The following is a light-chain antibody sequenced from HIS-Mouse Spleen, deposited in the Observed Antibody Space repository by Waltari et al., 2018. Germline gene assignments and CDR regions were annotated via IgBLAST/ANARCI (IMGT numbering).Light chain of an antibody. CDR3: SSYTSSSTYV. CDR1: SSDVGGYNY. V-gene: IGLV2-14*03. J-gene: IGLJ1*01. CDR2: DVS. Sequence: QSALTQPASVSGSPGQSITISCTGTSSDVGGYNYVPWYQQPPGKAPKLMIYDVSNRPSVVSNRFSGSKSGNTASLTISGLQAEDEADYYCSSYTSSSTYVFGTGTKVTAL.